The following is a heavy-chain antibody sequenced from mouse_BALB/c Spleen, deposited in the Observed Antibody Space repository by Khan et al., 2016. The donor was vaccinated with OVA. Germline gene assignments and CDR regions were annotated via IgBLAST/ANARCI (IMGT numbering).Heavy chain of an antibody. CDR3: ARARYGSFAY. CDR2: IYTGNVNT. D-gene: IGHD2-10*02. V-gene: IGHV1S56*01. J-gene: IGHJ3*01. CDR1: GYTFTSYF. Sequence: QVQLQQSGPELVKPGASVRISCKASGYTFTSYFIHWVKQRPGQGLEWIGWIYTGNVNTEYNESFTGKATLTADKSSSTTYMQLSSLTSEDSAVEFCARARYGSFAYWGQGTLVTVSA.